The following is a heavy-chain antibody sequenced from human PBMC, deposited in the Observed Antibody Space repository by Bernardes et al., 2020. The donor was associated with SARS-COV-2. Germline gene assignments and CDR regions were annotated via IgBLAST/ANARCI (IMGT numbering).Heavy chain of an antibody. CDR3: ASSGYSSGWYLFSV. Sequence: ASVKVSCKASGYIFTGYYMHWVRQAPGQGLEWMGWINSNSGGTNYAQKFQGRVTMTRDTSISTAYMELSRLRSDDTAVYYCASSGYSSGWYLFSVWGQGTLVTVSS. J-gene: IGHJ4*02. D-gene: IGHD6-19*01. V-gene: IGHV1-2*02. CDR2: INSNSGGT. CDR1: GYIFTGYY.